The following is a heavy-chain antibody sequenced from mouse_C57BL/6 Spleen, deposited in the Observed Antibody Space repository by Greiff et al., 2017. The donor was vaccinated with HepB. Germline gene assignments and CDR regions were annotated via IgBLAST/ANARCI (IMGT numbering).Heavy chain of an antibody. D-gene: IGHD2-1*01. CDR1: GFTFSDYG. Sequence: EVKLMESGGGLVKPGGSLTLSCAASGFTFSDYGMHWVRQAPEKGLEWVAYISSGSSTIYYADTVKGRFTISRDNAKNTLFLQMTSLRSEDTAMYYCARSGYYGYYFDYWGQGTTLTVSS. V-gene: IGHV5-17*01. CDR2: ISSGSSTI. J-gene: IGHJ2*01. CDR3: ARSGYYGYYFDY.